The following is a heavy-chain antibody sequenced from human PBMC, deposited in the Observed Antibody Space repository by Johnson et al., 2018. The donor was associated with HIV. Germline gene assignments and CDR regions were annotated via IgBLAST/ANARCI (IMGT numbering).Heavy chain of an antibody. Sequence: VQLVESGGGLVQPGGSLRLSCAASGFIFRNYWMYWVRQAPGKGLVWVARIYSDASDTAYADSVKGRFTISRDNAKNSLYLQMNSLRAEDTAVYYCAKDQWSSSWTNDAFDIWGQGTMVTVSS. V-gene: IGHV3-74*03. CDR3: AKDQWSSSWTNDAFDI. D-gene: IGHD6-13*01. CDR1: GFIFRNYW. CDR2: IYSDASDT. J-gene: IGHJ3*02.